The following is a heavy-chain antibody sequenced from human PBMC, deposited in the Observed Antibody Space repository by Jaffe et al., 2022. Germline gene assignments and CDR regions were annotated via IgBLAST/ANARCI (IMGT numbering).Heavy chain of an antibody. CDR1: GFTFDTYA. CDR3: GKDVFEGRCRSVSCHGEY. D-gene: IGHD2-15*01. CDR2: ISGDGDRT. V-gene: IGHV3-23*01. Sequence: EVLLLESGGDFIQPGGSLRLSCAASGFTFDTYAMSWVRQAPGKGLEWVSVISGDGDRTYYADSVKGRFTISRDNSKNTLYLEMHSLRAEDTALYYCGKDVFEGRCRSVSCHGEYWGQGTLVTVSS. J-gene: IGHJ4*02.